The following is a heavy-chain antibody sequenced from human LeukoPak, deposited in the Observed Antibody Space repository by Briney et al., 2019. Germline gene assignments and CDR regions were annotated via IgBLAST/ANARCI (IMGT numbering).Heavy chain of an antibody. CDR1: GFTFSSYA. CDR3: ARGWWLDSSGWYVAFDY. Sequence: GGSLRLSCAASGFTFSSYAMHWVRQAPGKGLEWVAVISYDGSNKYYADSVKGRFTISRDNSKNTLYLQMNSLRAEDTAVYYCARGWWLDSSGWYVAFDYWGQGTLVTVSS. D-gene: IGHD6-19*01. CDR2: ISYDGSNK. V-gene: IGHV3-30-3*01. J-gene: IGHJ4*02.